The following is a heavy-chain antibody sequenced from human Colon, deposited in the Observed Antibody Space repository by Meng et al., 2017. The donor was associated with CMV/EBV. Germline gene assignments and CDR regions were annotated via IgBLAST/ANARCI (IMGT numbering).Heavy chain of an antibody. V-gene: IGHV1-18*01. CDR1: GYTFTSNG. CDR2: ISAYNGNT. Sequence: ASVKVSCKASGYTFTSNGISWVRQAPGQGLEWMGWISAYNGNTNYAQKLQGRVTMTTDTSTSTAYMELRSLRSDDTAVYYCASLIEYCGGDCPLRYYYYGMDVWGQGTTVTVSS. J-gene: IGHJ6*02. D-gene: IGHD2-21*01. CDR3: ASLIEYCGGDCPLRYYYYGMDV.